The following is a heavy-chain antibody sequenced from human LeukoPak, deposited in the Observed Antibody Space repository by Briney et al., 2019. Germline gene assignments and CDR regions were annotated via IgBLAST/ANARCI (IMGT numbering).Heavy chain of an antibody. CDR3: ARVVDGYCTNGVCPYYFDY. Sequence: GGSLRLSCAASGFTFSDYYMSWICQAPGKGLEWVSYISSSGSTIYYADSVKGRFTISRDNAKNSLYLQMNSLRAEDTAVYYCARVVDGYCTNGVCPYYFDYWGQGTLVTVSS. J-gene: IGHJ4*02. CDR1: GFTFSDYY. D-gene: IGHD2-8*01. V-gene: IGHV3-11*04. CDR2: ISSSGSTI.